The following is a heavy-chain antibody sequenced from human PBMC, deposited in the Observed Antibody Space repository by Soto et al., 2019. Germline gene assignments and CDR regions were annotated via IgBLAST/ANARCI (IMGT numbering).Heavy chain of an antibody. D-gene: IGHD5-18*01. CDR2: INHSGST. J-gene: IGHJ6*02. CDR3: ARLMDTATYAPLSMDV. V-gene: IGHV4-34*01. CDR1: GGSFSGYY. Sequence: SETLSLTCAVYGGSFSGYYWAWIRQPPGTGLEWIGEINHSGSTNYNPSLKSRVSISVDMSKSQFSLKLTSVTASDTAMYYCARLMDTATYAPLSMDVWGQGTTVTVSS.